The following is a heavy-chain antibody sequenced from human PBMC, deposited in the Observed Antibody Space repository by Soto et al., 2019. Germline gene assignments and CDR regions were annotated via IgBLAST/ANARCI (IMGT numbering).Heavy chain of an antibody. Sequence: QVQLVESGGGVVQPGRSLRLSCAASGFTFSSYGMHWVRQAPGKGLEWVAVISYDGSNKYYADSVKGRFTISRDNSKNTLYLQMNSLRAEDTAVYYWAKDLYYYGSGSYYPFDYGGQVTLVTVSS. CDR3: AKDLYYYGSGSYYPFDY. V-gene: IGHV3-30*18. J-gene: IGHJ4*02. CDR1: GFTFSSYG. CDR2: ISYDGSNK. D-gene: IGHD3-10*01.